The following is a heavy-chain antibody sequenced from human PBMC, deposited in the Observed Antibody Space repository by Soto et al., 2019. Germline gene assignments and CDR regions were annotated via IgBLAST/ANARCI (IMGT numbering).Heavy chain of an antibody. CDR3: ARGGGTVNNWFDP. CDR2: ISYDGSNK. V-gene: IGHV3-30-3*01. J-gene: IGHJ5*02. D-gene: IGHD3-16*01. CDR1: GFTFSSYA. Sequence: GGSLRLSCAASGFTFSSYAMHWVRQVPGKGLEWVAVISYDGSNKYYADSVKGRFTISRDNSKNTLYLQMNSLRAEDTAVYYCARGGGTVNNWFDPWGQGTLVTVSS.